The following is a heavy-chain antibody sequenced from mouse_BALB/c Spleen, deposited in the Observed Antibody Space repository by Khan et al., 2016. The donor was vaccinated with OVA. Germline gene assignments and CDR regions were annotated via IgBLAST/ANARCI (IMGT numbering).Heavy chain of an antibody. V-gene: IGHV1-77*01. CDR1: GYTFTDYN. D-gene: IGHD4-1*01. Sequence: QVQLQQSGAELAKPGATVNLSCKASGYTFTDYNINWMKQRTGQGLEWIGWIYPGSGNTYYNEKFKGKVTLTADKSSSTAYLQLSSLTSEDTAVCSSARDWADWLGYWGQGTLVTVSA. J-gene: IGHJ3*02. CDR2: IYPGSGNT. CDR3: ARDWADWLGY.